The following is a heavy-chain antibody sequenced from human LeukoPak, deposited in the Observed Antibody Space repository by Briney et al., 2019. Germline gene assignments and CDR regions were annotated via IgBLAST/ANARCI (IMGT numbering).Heavy chain of an antibody. CDR2: INSDGSGT. D-gene: IGHD3-22*01. CDR3: ARVGRSDYYDSSGYYHDYYHFDY. J-gene: IGHJ4*02. V-gene: IGHV3-74*01. Sequence: GGSLRLSCAASGFTFSSYWMHWVRQAPGKGLVWVSRINSDGSGTTYADSVKGRFTISRDNAKNTLHLQMNSLRAEDTAVCYCARVGRSDYYDSSGYYHDYYHFDYWGQGTLVTVSS. CDR1: GFTFSSYW.